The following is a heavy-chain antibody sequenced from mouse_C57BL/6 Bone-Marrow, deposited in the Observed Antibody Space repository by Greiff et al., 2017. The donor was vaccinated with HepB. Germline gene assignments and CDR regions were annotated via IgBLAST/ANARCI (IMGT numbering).Heavy chain of an antibody. CDR3: ARDYYYGSSYVDWYFDV. CDR1: GFTFSDFY. Sequence: EVKVVESGGGLVQSGRSLRLSCATSGFTFSDFYMEWVRQAPGKGLEWIAASRNKANDYTTEYSASVKGRFIVSRDTSQSILYLQMNALRAEDTAIYYCARDYYYGSSYVDWYFDVWGTGTTVTVSS. J-gene: IGHJ1*03. D-gene: IGHD1-1*01. V-gene: IGHV7-1*01. CDR2: SRNKANDYTT.